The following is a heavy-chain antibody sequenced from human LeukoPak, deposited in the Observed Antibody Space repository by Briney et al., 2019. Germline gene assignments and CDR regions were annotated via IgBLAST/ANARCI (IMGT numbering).Heavy chain of an antibody. Sequence: PGGSLRLSCAASGFTFSSYSMNWVRQAPGKGLEWVSSISSSSSYIYYADSVKGRFTISRDNAKNSLYLQMNSLRAEDTAVYYCARDESMVRGVTYFDYWGQGTLVTVSS. J-gene: IGHJ4*02. V-gene: IGHV3-21*01. CDR2: ISSSSSYI. D-gene: IGHD3-10*01. CDR1: GFTFSSYS. CDR3: ARDESMVRGVTYFDY.